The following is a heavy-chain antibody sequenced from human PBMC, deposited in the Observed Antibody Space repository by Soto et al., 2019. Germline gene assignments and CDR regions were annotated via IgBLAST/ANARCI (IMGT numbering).Heavy chain of an antibody. CDR2: ISYDGSNK. Sequence: GGSLRLSCVASGVTFSSYAMHWARQAPGKGLEWVAGISYDGSNKYYADSVKGRFTISRDNSKNTLYLQMNSLRAEDTAVYYCPRAAYVGVFDYWGQGTLVTVSS. J-gene: IGHJ4*02. CDR1: GVTFSSYA. D-gene: IGHD3-10*01. CDR3: PRAAYVGVFDY. V-gene: IGHV3-30-3*01.